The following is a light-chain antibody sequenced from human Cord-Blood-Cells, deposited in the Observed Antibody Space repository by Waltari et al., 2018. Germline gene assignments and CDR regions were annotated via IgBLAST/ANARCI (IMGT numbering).Light chain of an antibody. CDR2: DVS. V-gene: IGLV2-14*01. CDR1: SSDVGGYNY. Sequence: QSALTQPASVSGSPGQSITISCTGTSSDVGGYNYFSWYQQHPGTAPRLMIYDVSNRPSGVANRFSGSQSGNTASLTISGLQAEDEADYYCSSYTSSSTYVFGTGTKVTVL. CDR3: SSYTSSSTYV. J-gene: IGLJ1*01.